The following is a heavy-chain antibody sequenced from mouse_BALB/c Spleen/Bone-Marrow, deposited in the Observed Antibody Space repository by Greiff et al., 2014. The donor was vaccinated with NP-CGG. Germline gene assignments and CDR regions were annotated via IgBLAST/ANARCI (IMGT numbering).Heavy chain of an antibody. CDR1: GDSITSGY. V-gene: IGHV3-8*02. Sequence: EVKLMESGPSLVKPSQTLSLTCSVTGDSITSGYWNWIRKFPGNKLEYMGYISYNGNTYYNPSLKSRISITRDTSKNQYYLQLKSVTTEDTATDYCAIYDGYSFPYWGQGTLVTVSA. J-gene: IGHJ3*01. D-gene: IGHD2-3*01. CDR3: AIYDGYSFPY. CDR2: ISYNGNT.